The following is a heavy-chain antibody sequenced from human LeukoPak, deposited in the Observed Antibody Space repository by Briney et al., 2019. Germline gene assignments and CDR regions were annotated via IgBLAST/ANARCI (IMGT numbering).Heavy chain of an antibody. V-gene: IGHV4-59*12. CDR1: DGSFSSDY. J-gene: IGHJ4*02. Sequence: SETLSLTCTVSDGSFSSDYWSWIRQPPGKGLEWVAYIYNSGRTSYNPSLKSRVTIAVDTSKNQFSLKLSSVTAADTAVYYCASPGVYSYGYSVFDYWGQGTLVTVSS. CDR3: ASPGVYSYGYSVFDY. CDR2: IYNSGRT. D-gene: IGHD5-18*01.